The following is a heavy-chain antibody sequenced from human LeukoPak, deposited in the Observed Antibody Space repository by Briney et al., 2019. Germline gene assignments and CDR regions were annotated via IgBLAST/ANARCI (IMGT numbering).Heavy chain of an antibody. Sequence: GASVKVSCKASGYTFTGYYMHWVRQAPGQGLEWMGWINPNSGGTNYAQKFQGRVTMTRDTSISTAYMELSRLRSDDTAVYYCARAPTLGYCSSTSCYLRDDYWGQGTLVTVSS. J-gene: IGHJ4*02. D-gene: IGHD2-2*01. CDR1: GYTFTGYY. CDR3: ARAPTLGYCSSTSCYLRDDY. CDR2: INPNSGGT. V-gene: IGHV1-2*02.